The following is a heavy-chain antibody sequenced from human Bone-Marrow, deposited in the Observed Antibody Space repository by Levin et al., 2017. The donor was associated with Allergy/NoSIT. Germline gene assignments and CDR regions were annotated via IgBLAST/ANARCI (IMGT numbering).Heavy chain of an antibody. CDR1: GYSISSGYY. V-gene: IGHV4-38-2*02. Sequence: SETLSLTCTVSGYSISSGYYWGWIRQPPGKGLEWIGSIYHRGSTYYNPSLKSRVTISVDTSKNQFSLKLSSVTAADTAVYYCARAYKYGDYFDYWGQGTLVTVSS. CDR2: IYHRGST. J-gene: IGHJ4*02. D-gene: IGHD5-24*01. CDR3: ARAYKYGDYFDY.